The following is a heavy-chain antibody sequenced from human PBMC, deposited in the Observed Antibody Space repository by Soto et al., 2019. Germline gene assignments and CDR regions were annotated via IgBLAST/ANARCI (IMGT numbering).Heavy chain of an antibody. J-gene: IGHJ6*02. Sequence: QVQLVQSGAEVKKPGASVKVSCKASGYTLTSHGISWVRQAPGQGLEWMGWISAYNGNTNYAQKLQGRVTMTTDTSTRTAYMELRSLRSDDTAVYYCAREGGNSGVPWEYSYGMDVWGQGTTVTVSS. D-gene: IGHD1-26*01. CDR3: AREGGNSGVPWEYSYGMDV. V-gene: IGHV1-18*01. CDR1: GYTLTSHG. CDR2: ISAYNGNT.